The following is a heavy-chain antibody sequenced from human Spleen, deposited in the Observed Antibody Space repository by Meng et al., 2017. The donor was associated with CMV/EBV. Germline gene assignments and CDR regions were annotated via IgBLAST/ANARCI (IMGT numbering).Heavy chain of an antibody. CDR2: IYTGNSDN. V-gene: IGHV5-51*01. D-gene: IGHD1-26*01. J-gene: IGHJ4*02. CDR1: GYICTDYW. CDR3: ARRVGADY. Sequence: LKSACGGAGYICTDYWSGWVRQRPEMGLEWMGIIYTGNSDNRYSPSFQGQITISADKSNSTAYLQWGSVKASDTDMCYCARRVGADYWGQGTLVTVSS.